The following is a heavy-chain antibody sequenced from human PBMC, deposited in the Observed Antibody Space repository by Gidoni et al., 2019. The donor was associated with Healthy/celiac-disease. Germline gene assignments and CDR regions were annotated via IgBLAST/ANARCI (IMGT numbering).Heavy chain of an antibody. CDR3: ARDAGYSSSWIDY. V-gene: IGHV3-33*01. CDR1: GFTFSSYG. Sequence: QVQLVESGGGVVQPGRSLRLSCAASGFTFSSYGRHWVRQAPGKGLGWVAVIWYDGSNKYYADSVKGRFTISRDNSKNTLYLQMNSLRAEDTAVYYCARDAGYSSSWIDYWGQGTLVTVSS. D-gene: IGHD6-13*01. J-gene: IGHJ4*02. CDR2: IWYDGSNK.